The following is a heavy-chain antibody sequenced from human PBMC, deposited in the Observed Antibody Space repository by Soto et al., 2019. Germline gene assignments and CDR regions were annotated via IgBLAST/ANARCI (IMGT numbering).Heavy chain of an antibody. CDR3: ARARRRATQLHDMDV. CDR1: GGSISSYY. CDR2: IYYSGST. V-gene: IGHV4-59*12. Sequence: SETLSLTCTVSGGSISSYYWSWIRQPPGKGLEWIGDIYYSGSTNYNPSLKSRVTISVDTSKNQFSLKLSSVTAADTAVYYCARARRRATQLHDMDVWGKGTTVTVSS. J-gene: IGHJ6*03. D-gene: IGHD2-15*01.